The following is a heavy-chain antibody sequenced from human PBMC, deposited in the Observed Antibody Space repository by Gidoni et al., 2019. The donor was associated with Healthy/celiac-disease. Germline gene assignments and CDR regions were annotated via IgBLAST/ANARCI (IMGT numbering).Heavy chain of an antibody. D-gene: IGHD2-2*01. Sequence: EVQLVESGGGLVQPGGSLRLSCAASGFTFRSYWMPWVRQAPGKGLVWVSRINSDGSSTSYADSVKGRFTISRDNAKNTLYLQMNSLRAEDTAVYYCARVASDIVVVPAANYYYMDVWGKGTTVTVSS. CDR2: INSDGSST. V-gene: IGHV3-74*01. CDR1: GFTFRSYW. J-gene: IGHJ6*03. CDR3: ARVASDIVVVPAANYYYMDV.